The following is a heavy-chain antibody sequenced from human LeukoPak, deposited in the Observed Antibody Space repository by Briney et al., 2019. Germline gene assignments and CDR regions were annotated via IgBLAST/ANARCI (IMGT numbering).Heavy chain of an antibody. CDR2: INPNSGGT. CDR3: ARATYYYDSSGYYYDY. Sequence: ASVKVSCKASGYTFTGYYMHWVRQAPGQGLEWMGWINPNSGGTNYAQKFQGRVTMTRDPSISTAYMELSRLRSDDTAVYYCARATYYYDSSGYYYDYWGQGTLVTVSS. J-gene: IGHJ4*02. D-gene: IGHD3-22*01. CDR1: GYTFTGYY. V-gene: IGHV1-2*02.